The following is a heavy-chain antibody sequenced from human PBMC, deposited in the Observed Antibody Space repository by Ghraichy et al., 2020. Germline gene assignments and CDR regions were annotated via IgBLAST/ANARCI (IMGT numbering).Heavy chain of an antibody. CDR2: ISPNGFGT. Sequence: GGSLRLSCAASGFTLRDYALHWVRQAPGKGLDYVAGISPNGFGTRYADSVKGRFTVSRDDSVNKFYLQMGGLRLEDMAMYHCARSRISVPGSPLLPPDGFDLWGRGTTVSVSS. CDR1: GFTLRDYA. V-gene: IGHV3-64*02. J-gene: IGHJ3*01. D-gene: IGHD6-19*01. CDR3: ARSRISVPGSPLLPPDGFDL.